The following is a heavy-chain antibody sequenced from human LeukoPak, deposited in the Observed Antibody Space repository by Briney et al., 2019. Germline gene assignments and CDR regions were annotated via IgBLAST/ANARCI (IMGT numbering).Heavy chain of an antibody. V-gene: IGHV3-7*01. CDR1: GFTFSNYW. D-gene: IGHD3-22*01. CDR2: INQDGGET. Sequence: PGGSLRLSCVASGFTFSNYWMSRVRQVPGKGLEWVANINQDGGETYYVDSVQGRFTISRDNAKNSAYLQMNSLRAEDTALYYCVRLRRNSDRSDYYYYYNFWGQGILVTVSS. J-gene: IGHJ4*02. CDR3: VRLRRNSDRSDYYYYYNF.